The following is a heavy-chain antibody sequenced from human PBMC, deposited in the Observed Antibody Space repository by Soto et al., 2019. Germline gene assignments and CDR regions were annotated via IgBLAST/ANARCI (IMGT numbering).Heavy chain of an antibody. V-gene: IGHV3-30*18. Sequence: PGGSLRLSCAASGFTFSSYGMHWVRQAPGKGLEWVAVISYDGSNKYYADSVKGRFTISRDNSKNTLYLQMNSLRAEDTAVYYCAKEHYYDSSGYWPPDRDAFDNWGQGTMVTVSS. CDR3: AKEHYYDSSGYWPPDRDAFDN. D-gene: IGHD3-22*01. CDR1: GFTFSSYG. CDR2: ISYDGSNK. J-gene: IGHJ3*02.